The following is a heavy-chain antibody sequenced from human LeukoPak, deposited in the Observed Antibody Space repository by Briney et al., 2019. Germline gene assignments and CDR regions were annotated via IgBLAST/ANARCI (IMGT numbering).Heavy chain of an antibody. J-gene: IGHJ4*02. V-gene: IGHV3-30-3*01. CDR3: ARDRVGATDYFDY. CDR2: ISYDGSNK. Sequence: GGSLRLSCAASGFTFSSYAMHWVRQAPGKGLEWVAVISYDGSNKYYAGSVKGRFTISRDNSKNTLYLQMNNLRAEDTAVYYCARDRVGATDYFDYWGQGTLVTVSS. CDR1: GFTFSSYA. D-gene: IGHD1-26*01.